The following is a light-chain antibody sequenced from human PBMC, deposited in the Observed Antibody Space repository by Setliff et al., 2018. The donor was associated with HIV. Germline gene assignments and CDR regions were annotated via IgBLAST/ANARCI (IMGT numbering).Light chain of an antibody. CDR2: YDD. J-gene: IGLJ1*01. Sequence: SVLTQPPSVSEAPRQRVTISCSGSSSNIGNNAVNWYQQLPGKAPRLLIYYDDLPPSGVSDRFSGSKSGNTASLTISGLQTEDEADYYCSSYTSSSTYVFGTGTKVTVL. CDR1: SSNIGNNA. V-gene: IGLV1-36*01. CDR3: SSYTSSSTYV.